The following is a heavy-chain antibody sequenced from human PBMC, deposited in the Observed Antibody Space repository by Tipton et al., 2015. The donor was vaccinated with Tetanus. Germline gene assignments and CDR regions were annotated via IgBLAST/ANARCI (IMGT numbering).Heavy chain of an antibody. Sequence: SLRPSCAASGFTFSSYAMSWVRQAPGKGLEWVSAISGSGGSTYYADSVKGLFTISRDNSKNTLYLQMNSLRAEDTAVYYCAKTIVVVTAESAFDIWGQGTMVTVSS. J-gene: IGHJ3*02. CDR2: ISGSGGST. D-gene: IGHD2-21*02. CDR3: AKTIVVVTAESAFDI. CDR1: GFTFSSYA. V-gene: IGHV3-23*01.